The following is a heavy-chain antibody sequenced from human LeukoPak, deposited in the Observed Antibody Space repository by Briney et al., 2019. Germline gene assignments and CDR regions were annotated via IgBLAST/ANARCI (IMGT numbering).Heavy chain of an antibody. CDR1: GGTFSSYA. CDR2: IIPIFGIA. CDR3: ARVGAWIQFDP. Sequence: SVKVSCKASGGTFSSYAISWVRQAPGQGLEWMGRIIPIFGIANYAQKFQGRVTITADKSTSTAYMELSSLRSEDTAVYYCARVGAWIQFDPWGQGTLVTVSS. V-gene: IGHV1-69*04. J-gene: IGHJ5*02. D-gene: IGHD5-18*01.